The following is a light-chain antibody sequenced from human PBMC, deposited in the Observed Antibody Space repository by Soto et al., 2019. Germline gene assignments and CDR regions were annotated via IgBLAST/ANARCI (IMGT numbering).Light chain of an antibody. CDR1: SSDVGGYNY. CDR3: SSYTSSNSFV. CDR2: DVS. V-gene: IGLV2-14*01. Sequence: QSVLTHPASVSGSPGHSITIFCTGTSSDVGGYNYVSWYQQHPGKAPKLMIFDVSNRPSGVSNRFSGSKSGNTASLTISGLQAEDEADYYCSSYTSSNSFVFGTGTKVTVL. J-gene: IGLJ1*01.